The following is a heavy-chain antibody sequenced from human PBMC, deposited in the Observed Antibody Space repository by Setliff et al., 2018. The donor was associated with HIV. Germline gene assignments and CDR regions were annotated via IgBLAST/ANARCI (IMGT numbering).Heavy chain of an antibody. CDR1: GGTFTSYD. J-gene: IGHJ4*02. D-gene: IGHD3-3*01. V-gene: IGHV1-8*01. CDR3: TRGGFFGVADRRALAN. CDR2: MNPNSGST. Sequence: ASVKVSCKASGGTFTSYDINWVRQAPGRGLEWMGWMNPNSGSTDYAQRFQGRVTISRDTSISTTYMELSSLTSEDTAVYYCTRGGFFGVADRRALANWGQGTLVTVSS.